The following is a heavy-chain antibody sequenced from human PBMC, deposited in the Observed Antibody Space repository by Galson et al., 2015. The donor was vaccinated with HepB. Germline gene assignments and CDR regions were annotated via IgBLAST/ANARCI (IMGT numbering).Heavy chain of an antibody. CDR1: GFTFSSYW. J-gene: IGHJ4*02. CDR3: ASSTYSGSYVFGRH. CDR2: INSDGSSI. V-gene: IGHV3-74*01. Sequence: SLRLSCAASGFTFSSYWMHWVRQAPGKGLVWVSRINSDGSSINYADSVKGRFTISRDNAKNTLYLQMNSLRAEDTAVYYCASSTYSGSYVFGRHWGQGTLVTVSS. D-gene: IGHD1-26*01.